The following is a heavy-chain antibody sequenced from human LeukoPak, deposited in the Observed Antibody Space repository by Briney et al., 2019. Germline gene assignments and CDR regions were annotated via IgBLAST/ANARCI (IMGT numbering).Heavy chain of an antibody. CDR1: GYTFTGYY. V-gene: IGHV1-2*06. J-gene: IGHJ4*02. CDR2: INPNSGGT. D-gene: IGHD6-13*01. CDR3: ARLLQLAYYFDY. Sequence: ASVKVSCKASGYTFTGYYMHWVRQAPGQGLEWMGRINPNSGGTNYAQKFQGRVTMTRDTSISTAYMELSRLRSDDTAVYYCARLLQLAYYFDYWGQGTLVTVSS.